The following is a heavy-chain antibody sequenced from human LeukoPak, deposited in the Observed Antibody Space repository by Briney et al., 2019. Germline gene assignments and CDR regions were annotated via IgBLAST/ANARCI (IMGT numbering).Heavy chain of an antibody. CDR3: ARQTDTAMGWFDP. V-gene: IGHV4-39*01. D-gene: IGHD5-18*01. CDR2: IYYSGST. CDR1: GGSISSSSCY. J-gene: IGHJ5*02. Sequence: PSETLSLTCTVSGGSISSSSCYWGWIRQPPGKGLEWIGSIYYSGSTYYNPSLKSRVTISVDTSKNQFSLKLSSVTAADTAVYYCARQTDTAMGWFDPWGQGTLVTVSS.